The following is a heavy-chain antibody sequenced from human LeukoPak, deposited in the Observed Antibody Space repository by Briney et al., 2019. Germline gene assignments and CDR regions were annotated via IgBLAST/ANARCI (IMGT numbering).Heavy chain of an antibody. CDR2: ISGSGGST. Sequence: GGSLRLSCAASGFTFSSYAMSWVRQAPGKGLEWVSAISGSGGSTYYADSVKGRLTISRDNSKNTLYLQMNSLRAEDTAVYYCAKDLTYYDSRGFDYWGQGTLVTVSS. V-gene: IGHV3-23*01. D-gene: IGHD3-22*01. CDR1: GFTFSSYA. CDR3: AKDLTYYDSRGFDY. J-gene: IGHJ4*02.